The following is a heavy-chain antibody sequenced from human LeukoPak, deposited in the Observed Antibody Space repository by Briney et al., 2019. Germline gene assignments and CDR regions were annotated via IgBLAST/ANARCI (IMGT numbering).Heavy chain of an antibody. J-gene: IGHJ3*02. V-gene: IGHV4-39*01. Sequence: PSETLSLTCTVSGGSISSSSYYWGWIRQPPGKGLEWIGSIYYSGSTYYNPSLKSRVTISVDTSKNQFSLKLSSVTAADTAVYYCARLSLTYYYGSGSPHDAFDIWGQGTMVTVSS. CDR3: ARLSLTYYYGSGSPHDAFDI. CDR2: IYYSGST. D-gene: IGHD3-10*01. CDR1: GGSISSSSYY.